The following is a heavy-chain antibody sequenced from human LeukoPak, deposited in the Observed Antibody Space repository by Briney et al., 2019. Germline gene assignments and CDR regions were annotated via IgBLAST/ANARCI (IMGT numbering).Heavy chain of an antibody. CDR3: ARDKGPYWYFDL. V-gene: IGHV1-2*02. J-gene: IGHJ2*01. Sequence: ASVKVSCRASGYTFTSYAIHWVRQAPGQGLEWMGWITPSGGTNYPQKFQGRVAITWDTSITTAYMDLSRLTSDDTAVYYCARDKGPYWYFDLWGRGTLVTVSS. CDR1: GYTFTSYA. CDR2: ITPSGGT.